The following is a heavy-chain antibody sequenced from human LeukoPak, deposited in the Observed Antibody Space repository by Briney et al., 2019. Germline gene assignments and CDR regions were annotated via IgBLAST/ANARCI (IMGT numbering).Heavy chain of an antibody. J-gene: IGHJ3*02. CDR2: ISSSSSYI. CDR1: GFSFSSYY. CDR3: ARGNYYDSSGYYDAFDI. D-gene: IGHD3-22*01. V-gene: IGHV3-21*01. Sequence: AGTLCLSCAASGFSFSSYYMSWVRQPPGKGLEWVSSISSSSSYIYYADSVKGRFTISRDNAKNSLYLQMNSLRAEDTAVYYCARGNYYDSSGYYDAFDIWGQGTMVTVSS.